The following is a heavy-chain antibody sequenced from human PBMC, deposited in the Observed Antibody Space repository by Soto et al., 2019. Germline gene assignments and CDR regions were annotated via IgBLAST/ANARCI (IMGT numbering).Heavy chain of an antibody. Sequence: QLQLQESGPGLVKPSETLSLTCTVSGGSFSSSTYYWGWIRQPPGKGLEWIGSMYSGGNTYYNPSLKSRVTVSVDTSKNHFSLKLNSVTAADTAMYYCARQRYDSTGYYYGAWGQGTLVTVSS. CDR3: ARQRYDSTGYYYGA. J-gene: IGHJ5*02. CDR1: GGSFSSSTYY. CDR2: MYSGGNT. D-gene: IGHD3-22*01. V-gene: IGHV4-39*01.